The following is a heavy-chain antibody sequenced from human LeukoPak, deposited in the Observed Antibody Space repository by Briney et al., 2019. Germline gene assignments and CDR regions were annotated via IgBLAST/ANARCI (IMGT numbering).Heavy chain of an antibody. CDR3: ASRRVAVPSTRAFDY. CDR2: ISGPST. Sequence: PGGSLRLSCAASGFTLSTYEMSWVRQAPGKGLEWVSTISGPSTYYADSVKGRLTISTDSAKNSLYLQMSNLRAEDTALYYCASRRVAVPSTRAFDYWGQGTLVTVSS. V-gene: IGHV3-48*03. CDR1: GFTLSTYE. J-gene: IGHJ4*02. D-gene: IGHD5/OR15-5a*01.